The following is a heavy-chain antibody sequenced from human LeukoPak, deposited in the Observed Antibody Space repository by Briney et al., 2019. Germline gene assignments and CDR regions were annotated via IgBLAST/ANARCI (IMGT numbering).Heavy chain of an antibody. CDR2: ISAYNGNT. D-gene: IGHD3-3*01. CDR1: GYTFTSYG. CDR3: ARGYDFWSGPSLDY. J-gene: IGHJ4*02. V-gene: IGHV1-18*01. Sequence: ASVKVSCKASGYTFTSYGISWVRQAPGQGLEWMGWISAYNGNTNYAQKLQGRVTITTDTSTSTAYKELRSLRSDDTAVYYCARGYDFWSGPSLDYWGRGTLVTVSS.